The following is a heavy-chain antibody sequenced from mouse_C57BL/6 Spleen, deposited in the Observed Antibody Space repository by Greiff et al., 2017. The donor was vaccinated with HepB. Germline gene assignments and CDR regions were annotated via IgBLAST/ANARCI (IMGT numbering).Heavy chain of an antibody. CDR2: IYPSDSDT. Sequence: VKQRPGQGLEWIGNIYPSDSDTHYNQKFKDKATLTVDKSSSTAYMQLSSLTSEDSAVYYCAREGYYGNPFAYWGQGTLVTVSA. J-gene: IGHJ3*01. D-gene: IGHD2-1*01. CDR3: AREGYYGNPFAY. V-gene: IGHV1-61*01.